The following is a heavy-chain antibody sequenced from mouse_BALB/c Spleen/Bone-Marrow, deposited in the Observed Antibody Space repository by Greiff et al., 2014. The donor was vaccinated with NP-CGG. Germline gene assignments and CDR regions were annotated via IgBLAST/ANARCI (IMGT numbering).Heavy chain of an antibody. V-gene: IGHV1-4*02. J-gene: IGHJ3*01. Sequence: VKLVESAAELARPGASVKMSCKASGYTFTSYTMHWVKQRPGQGLEWIGYINPSSGYTEYNQKFKDKTTLTADKSSSTAYMQLSSLTSEDSAVYYCASYYAYWGQGTLVTVSA. CDR3: ASYYAY. CDR2: INPSSGYT. CDR1: GYTFTSYT. D-gene: IGHD1-1*01.